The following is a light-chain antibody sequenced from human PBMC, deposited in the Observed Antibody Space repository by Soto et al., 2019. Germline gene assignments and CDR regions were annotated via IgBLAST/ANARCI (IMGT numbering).Light chain of an antibody. CDR3: QQYTDWPWGT. Sequence: EIVMTQSPATLSVSPGERATLSCRASQSVSSNLAWYQQKPGQAPRLLIYGASTRATGIPARFSGSGSGTEFTLTISSLQSEDFAVYYCQQYTDWPWGTFGGGTRLEIK. V-gene: IGKV3-15*01. J-gene: IGKJ5*01. CDR2: GAS. CDR1: QSVSSN.